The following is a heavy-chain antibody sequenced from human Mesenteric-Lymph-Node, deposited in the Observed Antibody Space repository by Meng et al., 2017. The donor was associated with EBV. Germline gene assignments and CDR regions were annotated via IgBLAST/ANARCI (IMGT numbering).Heavy chain of an antibody. Sequence: QLQLPESGPGLVKPSETLSLTCHVSGGSISSSSYYWGWIRQPPGKGLEWIGSIYYSGSTYYNPSLKSRVTISVDTSKNQFSLKLSSVTAADTAVYYCARHEDSSSWYDYWGQGTLVTVSS. CDR1: GGSISSSSYY. CDR3: ARHEDSSSWYDY. D-gene: IGHD6-13*01. CDR2: IYYSGST. V-gene: IGHV4-39*01. J-gene: IGHJ4*02.